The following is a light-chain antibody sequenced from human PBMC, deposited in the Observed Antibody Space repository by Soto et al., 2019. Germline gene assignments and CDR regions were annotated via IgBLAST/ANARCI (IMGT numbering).Light chain of an antibody. CDR1: SSDVGGYNY. J-gene: IGLJ1*01. CDR3: SSYTPSSTYV. CDR2: DVS. V-gene: IGLV2-14*03. Sequence: QSALTQPASVSGPPGQSITISCTGTSSDVGGYNYVSWYQQHPGKAPNLMIYDVSNRPSGVSNRFSGSKSVNTASLTISGLQAEDEADYYGSSYTPSSTYVLGTGTKLTV.